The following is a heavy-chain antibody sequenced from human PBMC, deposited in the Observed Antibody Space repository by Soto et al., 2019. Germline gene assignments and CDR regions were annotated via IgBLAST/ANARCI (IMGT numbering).Heavy chain of an antibody. V-gene: IGHV3-30*18. J-gene: IGHJ4*02. D-gene: IGHD6-13*01. CDR1: GFTFSSYG. CDR2: ISYDGSNK. CDR3: AKDTSHARIAAAGGDY. Sequence: PGGSLRLSCAASGFTFSSYGMHWVRQAPGKGLEWVAVISYDGSNKYYADSVKGRFTISRDNSKNTLYLQMNNLRAEDTAVYYCAKDTSHARIAAAGGDYWGQGTLVTVSS.